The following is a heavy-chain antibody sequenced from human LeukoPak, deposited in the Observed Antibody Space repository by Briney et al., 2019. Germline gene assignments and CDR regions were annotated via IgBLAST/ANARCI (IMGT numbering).Heavy chain of an antibody. CDR1: GVSISSDSYY. V-gene: IGHV4-39*01. D-gene: IGHD6-13*01. J-gene: IGHJ4*02. CDR2: ISYSGST. Sequence: SETLSLTCTVSGVSISSDSYYWGWIRQPPGKGLEWIGSISYSGSTYYNPSLKSRVTMSVDTSKNQFSLKLSSVTAADTAVYYCARHFGAAELYYFDYWGQGTLVTVSS. CDR3: ARHFGAAELYYFDY.